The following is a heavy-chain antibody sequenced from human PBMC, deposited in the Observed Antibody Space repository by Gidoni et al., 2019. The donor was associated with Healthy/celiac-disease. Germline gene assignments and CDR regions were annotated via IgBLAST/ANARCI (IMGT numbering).Heavy chain of an antibody. J-gene: IGHJ4*02. V-gene: IGHV3-15*01. D-gene: IGHD3-3*01. Sequence: EVQLVESGGGLVKPGGSLRLSCAASGFTFSNAWMSWVRQAPGKGLELVGRIKSKTDGGTTDYAAPVKGRFTISRDDSKNTLYLQMNSLKTEDTAVYYCTTTPYYDFWSGYHWSGGYWGQGTLVTVSS. CDR2: IKSKTDGGTT. CDR1: GFTFSNAW. CDR3: TTTPYYDFWSGYHWSGGY.